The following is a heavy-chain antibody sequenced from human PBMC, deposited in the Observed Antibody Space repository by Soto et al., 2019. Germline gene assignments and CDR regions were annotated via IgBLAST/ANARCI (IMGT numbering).Heavy chain of an antibody. V-gene: IGHV4-61*08. D-gene: IGHD3-9*01. J-gene: IGHJ6*02. Sequence: SETLSLTCTVSGGSISSGGYYWSWIRQHPGKGLEWIGYIYYSGSTNYNPSLRSRVTISVDTSMNQFSLKLSSVSAADTAVYYCARHGYYDILTGYLLDVWGQGTTVTVSS. CDR2: IYYSGST. CDR1: GGSISSGGYY. CDR3: ARHGYYDILTGYLLDV.